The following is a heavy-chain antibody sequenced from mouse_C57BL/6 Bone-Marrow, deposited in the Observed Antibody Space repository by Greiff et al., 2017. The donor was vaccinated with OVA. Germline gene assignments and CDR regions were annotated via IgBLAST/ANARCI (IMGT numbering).Heavy chain of an antibody. Sequence: EVMLVESGPGLAKPSQTLSLTCSVTGYSITSDYWNWIRKFPGHKLEYMGYISYSGSTYYNPSLKSRISITRDTSKNQYYLQLHSVTTEDTATDYCAKKGYYGSYFDVWGTGTTVTVSS. CDR3: AKKGYYGSYFDV. V-gene: IGHV3-8*01. CDR2: ISYSGST. CDR1: GYSITSDY. D-gene: IGHD1-1*01. J-gene: IGHJ1*03.